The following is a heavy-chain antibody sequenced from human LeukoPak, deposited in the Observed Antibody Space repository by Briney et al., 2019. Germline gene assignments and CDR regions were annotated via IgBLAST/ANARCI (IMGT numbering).Heavy chain of an antibody. CDR1: GVTVSSSY. CDR3: ARDQEYYMDV. CDR2: LYSGGST. V-gene: IGHV3-53*01. J-gene: IGHJ6*03. Sequence: GGSLRLSCAASGVTVSSSYMSWVRQAPGKGLEWVSTLYSGGSTYYADSVKGRFTISRDNSKNTLYLQMNSLRAEDTAVYYCARDQEYYMDVWGKGTTVTISS.